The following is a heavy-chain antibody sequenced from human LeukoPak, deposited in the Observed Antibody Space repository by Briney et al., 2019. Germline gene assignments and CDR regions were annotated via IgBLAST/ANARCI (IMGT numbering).Heavy chain of an antibody. Sequence: ASVKVSCKASGYTFTSYGISWVRQAPGQGLEWMGWISAYNGNTNYAQKLQGRVTMTTDTSTSTAYMELRSLRSDDTAVYYCARVXXXXMVRXVTXXRXYYGMDVWGQGTTVTVSS. CDR3: ARVXXXXMVRXVTXXRXYYGMDV. D-gene: IGHD3-10*01. CDR1: GYTFTSYG. CDR2: ISAYNGNT. J-gene: IGHJ6*02. V-gene: IGHV1-18*01.